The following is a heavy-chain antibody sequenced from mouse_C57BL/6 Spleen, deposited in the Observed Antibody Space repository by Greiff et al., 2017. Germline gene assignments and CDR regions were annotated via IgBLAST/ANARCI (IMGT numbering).Heavy chain of an antibody. J-gene: IGHJ2*01. CDR1: GYTFTSYW. V-gene: IGHV1-55*01. Sequence: VQLQQPGAELVKPGASVKMSCKASGYTFTSYWITWVKQRPGQGLEWIGDIYPGRGSTNYNEKFKSKATLTVDTSSGTAYIQLSSLTSEDSAVYYCARSPQSCHFDYWGQGTTLTVSS. D-gene: IGHD3-3*01. CDR3: ARSPQSCHFDY. CDR2: IYPGRGST.